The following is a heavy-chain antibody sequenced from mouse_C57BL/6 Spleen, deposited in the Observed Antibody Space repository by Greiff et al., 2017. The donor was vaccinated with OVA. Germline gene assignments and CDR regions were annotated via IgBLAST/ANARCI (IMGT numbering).Heavy chain of an antibody. J-gene: IGHJ4*01. V-gene: IGHV1-64*01. Sequence: VKLQQPGAELVKPGASVKLSCKASGYTFTSYWMHWVKQRPGQGLEWIGMIHPNSGSTNYNEKFKSKATLTVDKSSSTSYMQLSSLTSEDSAVYYCARGHYDGHAMDYWGQGTSVTVSS. CDR2: IHPNSGST. CDR1: GYTFTSYW. D-gene: IGHD1-2*01. CDR3: ARGHYDGHAMDY.